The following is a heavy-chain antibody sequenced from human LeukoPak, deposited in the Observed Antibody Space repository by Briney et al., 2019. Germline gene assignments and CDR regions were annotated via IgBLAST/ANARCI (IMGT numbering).Heavy chain of an antibody. CDR1: GFTFSSYD. J-gene: IGHJ3*02. CDR3: ARGGGLSGSHDAFDI. V-gene: IGHV3-13*01. Sequence: SGGSLRLSCAASGFTFSSYDMHWVRQATGKGLEWVSAIGTAGDTYYPGSVKGRFTISRENAKNSLYLQMNSLRAGDTAVYYCARGGGLSGSHDAFDIWGQGTMVTVSS. CDR2: IGTAGDT. D-gene: IGHD1-26*01.